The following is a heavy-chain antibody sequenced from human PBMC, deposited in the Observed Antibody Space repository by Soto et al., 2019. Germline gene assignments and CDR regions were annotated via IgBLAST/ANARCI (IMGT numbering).Heavy chain of an antibody. CDR1: GYSFTTYG. Sequence: QVQLVQSGGEVKKPGASVKVSCKTSGYSFTTYGISWVRQAPGQGLEWMGWISAYNGNTKYAQKLQGRVTMTTDTSTSTAYMELRSLRSDDTAVYYCAREGPAPYYYYGMDVWGQGSTVTVSS. J-gene: IGHJ6*02. V-gene: IGHV1-18*01. CDR2: ISAYNGNT. CDR3: AREGPAPYYYYGMDV.